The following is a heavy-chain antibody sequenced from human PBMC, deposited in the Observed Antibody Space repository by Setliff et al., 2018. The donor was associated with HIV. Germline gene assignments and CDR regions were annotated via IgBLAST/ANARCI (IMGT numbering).Heavy chain of an antibody. CDR1: GFTVSTYY. CDR3: ARDASISSPYDAFDI. Sequence: RLSCAASGFTVSTYYMSWVRQAPGKGLEWVSTIYSGGSTYHADSVKGRFTLSRDNSKNTVYLQVGSLRAEDMAVYYCARDASISSPYDAFDIWGQGTMVTVSS. D-gene: IGHD6-6*01. CDR2: IYSGGST. V-gene: IGHV3-66*02. J-gene: IGHJ3*02.